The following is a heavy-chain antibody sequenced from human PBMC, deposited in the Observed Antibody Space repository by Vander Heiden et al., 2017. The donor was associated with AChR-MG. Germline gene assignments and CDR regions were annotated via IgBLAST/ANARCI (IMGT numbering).Heavy chain of an antibody. V-gene: IGHV1-69*01. J-gene: IGHJ6*02. CDR3: ATGGSWDGYYGMDV. D-gene: IGHD1-26*01. Sequence: QVQLVQSGAEVTKPGSSVKVSCKASGGTFSSYAISWVRQAPGQGLEWMGGIIPVFGTVDYAQKFQGRVTIIADESTSTAYMELSSLRSEDTAVYYCATGGSWDGYYGMDVWGQGTTVTVS. CDR2: IIPVFGTV. CDR1: GGTFSSYA.